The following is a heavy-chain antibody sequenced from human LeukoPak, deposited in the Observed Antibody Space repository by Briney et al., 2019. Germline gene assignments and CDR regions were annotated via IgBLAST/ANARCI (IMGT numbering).Heavy chain of an antibody. CDR1: GFTFSSYW. CDR3: ARAGFTMVRGVIIRSYFDY. J-gene: IGHJ4*02. CDR2: IKQDGSEK. Sequence: PGGSLRLSCAASGFTFSSYWMSWVRQAPGKGLEWVANIKQDGSEKYYVDSVKGRFTISRDNAKNSLSLQMNSLRAEDTAVYYCARAGFTMVRGVIIRSYFDYWGQGTLVTVSS. D-gene: IGHD3-10*01. V-gene: IGHV3-7*01.